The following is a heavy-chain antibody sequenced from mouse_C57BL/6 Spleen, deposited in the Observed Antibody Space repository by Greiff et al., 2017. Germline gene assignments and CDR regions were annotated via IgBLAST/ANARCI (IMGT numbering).Heavy chain of an antibody. D-gene: IGHD2-4*01. CDR1: GYAFSGSW. CDR3: AREGLPHYFDY. V-gene: IGHV1-80*01. CDR2: IYPGDGDT. J-gene: IGHJ2*01. Sequence: QVQLQRSGAELVKPGASVKISCKASGYAFSGSWMNWVKQRPGKGLGWIGQIYPGDGDTNSNGKFKGKATLTADKSSSTAYMQLSSLTSEDSAVYFCAREGLPHYFDYWGQGTTLTVSS.